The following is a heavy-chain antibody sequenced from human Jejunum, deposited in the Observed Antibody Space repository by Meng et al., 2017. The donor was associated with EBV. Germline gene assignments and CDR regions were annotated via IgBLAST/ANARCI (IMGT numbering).Heavy chain of an antibody. CDR3: ARDSSLHCYGGSCYLDY. CDR2: INLNSGGT. D-gene: IGHD2-15*01. CDR1: GYNFIGYY. V-gene: IGHV1-2*06. J-gene: IGHJ4*02. Sequence: QGQLGQAGAWGKKPGASVKVSCQASGYNFIGYYIHWVRQAPGQGLEWMGRINLNSGGTDSAQRFQGRVTMTRDTSTSTAYMELSRLGSGDTAVYYCARDSSLHCYGGSCYLDYWGQGTLVTVSS.